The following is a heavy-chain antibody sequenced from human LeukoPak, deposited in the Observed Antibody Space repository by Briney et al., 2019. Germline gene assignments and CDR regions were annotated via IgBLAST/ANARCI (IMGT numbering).Heavy chain of an antibody. CDR2: IYSSGDT. V-gene: IGHV3-53*01. D-gene: IGHD5-12*01. CDR1: GFTVSSNY. J-gene: IGHJ1*01. Sequence: PGGSLRLSCAASGFTVSSNYMSWVRQAPGKGLDWVSVIYSSGDTYYADSVKGRFTISRDNSKNTLYLQLSSLRAEDTAVYYCARIPIVTITSGGYWGQGTLVTVSS. CDR3: ARIPIVTITSGGY.